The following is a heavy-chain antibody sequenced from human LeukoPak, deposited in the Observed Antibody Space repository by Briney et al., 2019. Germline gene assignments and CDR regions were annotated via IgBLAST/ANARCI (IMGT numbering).Heavy chain of an antibody. D-gene: IGHD3-9*01. CDR2: INAGNGNT. CDR3: ARDRHILTGYYWYNWFDP. Sequence: ASVKVSCKASGYTFTSYAMHWVRQAPGQRLEWMGWINAGNGNTKYSQKFQGRVTITRDTSASTAYMELSSLRSEDTAVYYCARDRHILTGYYWYNWFDPWGQGTLATVSS. J-gene: IGHJ5*02. CDR1: GYTFTSYA. V-gene: IGHV1-3*01.